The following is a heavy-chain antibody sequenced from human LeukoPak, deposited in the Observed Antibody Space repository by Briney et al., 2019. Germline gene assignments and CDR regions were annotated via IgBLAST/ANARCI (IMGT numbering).Heavy chain of an antibody. Sequence: SETLSLTCTVSGGSISSGGYYWSWIRQHPGKGLEWIGYIYYSGSTYYNPSLKSRVTISVDTSKNQFSLKLSSVTAADTAVYYCARGDSSGYYSPSLDYRGQGTLVTVSS. D-gene: IGHD3-22*01. J-gene: IGHJ4*02. CDR3: ARGDSSGYYSPSLDY. CDR2: IYYSGST. CDR1: GGSISSGGYY. V-gene: IGHV4-31*03.